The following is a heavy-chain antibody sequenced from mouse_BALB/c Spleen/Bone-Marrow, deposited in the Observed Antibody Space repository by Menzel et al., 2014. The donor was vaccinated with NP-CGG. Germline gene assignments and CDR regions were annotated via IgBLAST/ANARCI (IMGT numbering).Heavy chain of an antibody. CDR3: ARTDY. V-gene: IGHV14-3*02. CDR1: GFNTKDTY. CDR2: IDPANGNT. J-gene: IGHJ2*01. Sequence: VHVKQSGAELVKPGASVKLSCTASGFNTKDTYMHWVKQRPEQGLEWIGRIDPANGNTKYDPKFQGKATITADTSSNTAYLQLSSLTSEDTAVYYCARTDYWGQGTTLTVSS.